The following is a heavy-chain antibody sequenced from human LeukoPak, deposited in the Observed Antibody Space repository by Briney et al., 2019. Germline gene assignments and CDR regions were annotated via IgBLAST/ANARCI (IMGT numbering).Heavy chain of an antibody. Sequence: SVKVSCKASGGTFSSYAISWVRQAPGQGLEWMGRIIPIFGTANYAQKFQGRVTITTDESTSTAYMELSSLRSEDTAVYYCARGGYYDSSGYYPLGFDYWGQGTLDTVSS. D-gene: IGHD3-22*01. V-gene: IGHV1-69*05. J-gene: IGHJ4*02. CDR2: IIPIFGTA. CDR1: GGTFSSYA. CDR3: ARGGYYDSSGYYPLGFDY.